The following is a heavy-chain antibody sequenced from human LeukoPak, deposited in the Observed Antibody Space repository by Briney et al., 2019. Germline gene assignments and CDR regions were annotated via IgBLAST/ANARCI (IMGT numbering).Heavy chain of an antibody. V-gene: IGHV3-30*03. CDR3: ARDPVGSGWPKYYFDY. J-gene: IGHJ4*02. D-gene: IGHD6-19*01. CDR2: ISYDGSNK. Sequence: GGSLRLSCAASGFTFSSYGMHWVGQAPGKGLEWVAVISYDGSNKYYADSVKGRFTISRDNSKNTLYLQMNSLRAEDTAVYYCARDPVGSGWPKYYFDYWGQGTLVTVSS. CDR1: GFTFSSYG.